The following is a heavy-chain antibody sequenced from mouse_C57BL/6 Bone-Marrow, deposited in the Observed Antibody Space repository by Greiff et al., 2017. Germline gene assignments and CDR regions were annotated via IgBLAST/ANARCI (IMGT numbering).Heavy chain of an antibody. CDR3: EGWLLPWYFDV. CDR2: IHPNSGST. J-gene: IGHJ1*03. Sequence: QVQLQQPGAELVKPGASVKLSCKASGYTFTSYCMHWVKQRPGQGLEWIGMIHPNSGSTNYNEKFKSKATLTVDKSSSTAYMQRSSLTYEDSADYYCEGWLLPWYFDVWGTGTTVTVSS. CDR1: GYTFTSYC. V-gene: IGHV1-64*01. D-gene: IGHD2-3*01.